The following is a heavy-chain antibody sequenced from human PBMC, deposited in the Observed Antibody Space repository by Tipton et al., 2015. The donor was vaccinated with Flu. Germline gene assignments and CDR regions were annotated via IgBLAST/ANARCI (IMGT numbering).Heavy chain of an antibody. J-gene: IGHJ4*02. D-gene: IGHD4-17*01. CDR3: ARSKNNYGDYDY. CDR2: LFYTGAA. CDR1: GYSMTSGFY. Sequence: GLVKPSQTLSLTCTISGYSMTSGFYWGWIRQPPGKGLEWIGSLFYTGAANYNPSLRGRLSLFVDTSNNRFSLNLGSVTAADTAVYYCARSKNNYGDYDYWGLGTLVTVSS. V-gene: IGHV4-38-2*02.